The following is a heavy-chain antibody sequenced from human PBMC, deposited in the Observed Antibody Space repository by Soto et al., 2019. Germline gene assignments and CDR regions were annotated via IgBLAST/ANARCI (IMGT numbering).Heavy chain of an antibody. CDR2: ISAYNGNT. CDR1: GYTFTSYG. D-gene: IGHD3-16*01. J-gene: IGHJ4*02. V-gene: IGHV1-18*01. CDR3: ARDHDYDYIWRSPNPFDY. Sequence: ASVKVSCKASGYTFTSYGISWVRQAPGQGLEWMGWISAYNGNTNYAQKLQGRVTMTTDTSTSTAYMELRSLRSDDTAVYYCARDHDYDYIWRSPNPFDYWGQGTLVTVSS.